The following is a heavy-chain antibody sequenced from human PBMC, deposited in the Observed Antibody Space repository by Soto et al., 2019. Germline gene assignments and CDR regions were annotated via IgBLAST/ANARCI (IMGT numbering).Heavy chain of an antibody. CDR3: ARDQYYYDSSGSPEGMDV. Sequence: GGSLRLSCAASGFTFSSYGMHWVRQSPGKGLEWVAVIWYDGSNKYYADSVKGRFTISRDNSKNTLYLQKNSLRAEDTAVYYCARDQYYYDSSGSPEGMDVWGQGTTVTVSS. D-gene: IGHD3-22*01. V-gene: IGHV3-33*01. J-gene: IGHJ6*02. CDR2: IWYDGSNK. CDR1: GFTFSSYG.